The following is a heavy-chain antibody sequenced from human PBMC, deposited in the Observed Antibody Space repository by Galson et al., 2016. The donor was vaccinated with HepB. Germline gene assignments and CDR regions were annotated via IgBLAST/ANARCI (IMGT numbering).Heavy chain of an antibody. CDR3: ARSQDENYSPIDI. D-gene: IGHD4-11*01. J-gene: IGHJ3*02. V-gene: IGHV1-2*04. CDR1: GYTFTEYF. Sequence: SVKVSCKASGYTFTEYFIYWVRQAPGQGLECMGWINPNSGGTNYAQKFQGWVTLTRVTSISTAYLELNRLKSDDTAVYFCARSQDENYSPIDIWGQGTIVTVSS. CDR2: INPNSGGT.